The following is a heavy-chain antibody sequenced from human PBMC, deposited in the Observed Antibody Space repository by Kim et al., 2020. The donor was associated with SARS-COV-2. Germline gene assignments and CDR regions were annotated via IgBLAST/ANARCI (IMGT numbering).Heavy chain of an antibody. CDR2: ISYDGSNK. D-gene: IGHD3-16*02. CDR3: AKSPSSYSWLHLFYR. J-gene: IGHJ5*02. V-gene: IGHV3-30-3*02. CDR1: GFTFSTYA. Sequence: GGSLRLSCAASGFTFSTYAMHWVRQAPGKGLEWVAVISYDGSNKYYADSVKGRFTISRDNSKNTLYLQMNSLRAEDTAVYYCAKSPSSYSWLHLFYRWG.